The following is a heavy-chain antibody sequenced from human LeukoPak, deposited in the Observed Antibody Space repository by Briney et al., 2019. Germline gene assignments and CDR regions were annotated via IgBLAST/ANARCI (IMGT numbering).Heavy chain of an antibody. J-gene: IGHJ6*03. V-gene: IGHV3-30*01. CDR3: ARDPVRAAAAGCYYYMDV. D-gene: IGHD6-13*01. CDR2: ISYDGSNK. CDR1: GFTFSSYA. Sequence: GGSLRLSCAASGFTFSSYAMHWVRQAPGKGLEWVAVISYDGSNKYYADSVKGRFTISRDNSKNTLYLQMNSLRAEDTAVYYCARDPVRAAAAGCYYYMDVWGKGTTVTVSS.